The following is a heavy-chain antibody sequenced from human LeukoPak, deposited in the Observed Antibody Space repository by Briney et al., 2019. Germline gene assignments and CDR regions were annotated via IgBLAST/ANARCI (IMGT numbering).Heavy chain of an antibody. Sequence: ASVKVSCKVSGYTLTELSMHWVRQAPGQGLEWMGIINPSGGSTSYAQKFQGRVTMTRDTSTSTVYMELSSLRSEDTAVYYCARDGTDSVGGIDYWGQGTLVTVSS. D-gene: IGHD3-16*01. J-gene: IGHJ4*02. CDR1: GYTLTELS. V-gene: IGHV1-46*01. CDR2: INPSGGST. CDR3: ARDGTDSVGGIDY.